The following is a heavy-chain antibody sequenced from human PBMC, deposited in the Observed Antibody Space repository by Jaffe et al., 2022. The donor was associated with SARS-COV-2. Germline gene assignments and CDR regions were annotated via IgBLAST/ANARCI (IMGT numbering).Heavy chain of an antibody. Sequence: QVQLVQSGAEVKKPGASVKVSCKVSGYTLTELSMHWVRQAPGKGLEWMGGFDPEDGETIYAQKFQGRVTMTEDTSTDTAYMELSSLRSEDTAVYYCATLRMDPARGGYYYYGMDVWGQGTTVTVSS. J-gene: IGHJ6*02. CDR1: GYTLTELS. V-gene: IGHV1-24*01. CDR3: ATLRMDPARGGYYYYGMDV. CDR2: FDPEDGET. D-gene: IGHD2-2*03.